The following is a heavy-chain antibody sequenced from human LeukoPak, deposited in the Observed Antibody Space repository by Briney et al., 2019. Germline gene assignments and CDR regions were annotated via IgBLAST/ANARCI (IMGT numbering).Heavy chain of an antibody. D-gene: IGHD2-2*01. V-gene: IGHV4-59*08. CDR1: GGSISSNY. Sequence: SETLPLTCTVSGGSISSNYWSWIRQPPGKGLEWIGYIYHSGTTNYNPSLKSRVTMSVDTSRNQFSLKLSPVSAADTAVYYCARHRCSSTSCYYYGMDVWGQGTTVTVSS. CDR2: IYHSGTT. J-gene: IGHJ6*02. CDR3: ARHRCSSTSCYYYGMDV.